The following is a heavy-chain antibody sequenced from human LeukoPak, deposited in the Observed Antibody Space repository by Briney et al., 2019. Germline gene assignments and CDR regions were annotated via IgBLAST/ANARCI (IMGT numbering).Heavy chain of an antibody. CDR3: AREGTTVVTRVFDH. CDR2: IYTSGSS. J-gene: IGHJ4*02. CDR1: GDSISSYY. V-gene: IGHV4-4*07. Sequence: SETLSLACTVSGDSISSYYWTWVRQPAGKGLEWVGRIYTSGSSNYNPSLKSRVTMSVDTSKNQFSLNLTSVTAADTAVYYCAREGTTVVTRVFDHWGQGTLVTVSS. D-gene: IGHD4-23*01.